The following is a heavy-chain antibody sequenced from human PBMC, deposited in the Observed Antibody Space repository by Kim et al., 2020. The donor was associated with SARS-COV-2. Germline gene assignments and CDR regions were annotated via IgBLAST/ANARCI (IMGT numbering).Heavy chain of an antibody. Sequence: SETLSLTCTVSGGSISSYYWSWIRQPPGKGLEWIGYIYYSGSNNYNPSLQSRVTISVDTSKNQFPLKLSSVTAADTAVYYCARGSWVELKWVRAAMEHYYYYGMDVWVQGTTGTVSS. V-gene: IGHV4-59*01. J-gene: IGHJ6*02. CDR3: ARGSWVELKWVRAAMEHYYYYGMDV. D-gene: IGHD3-10*01. CDR1: GGSISSYY. CDR2: IYYSGSN.